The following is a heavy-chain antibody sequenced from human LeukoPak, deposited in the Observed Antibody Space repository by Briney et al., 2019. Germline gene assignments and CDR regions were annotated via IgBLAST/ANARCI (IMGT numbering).Heavy chain of an antibody. D-gene: IGHD6-13*01. Sequence: GRSLRLSCAASGFTFSSYGMHWVRQAPGKGLEWVAVISYDGSNKYYADSVKGRFTISRDNSKNTLYLQMNSLRAEDTAVYYCAREWVSTDEAYYYYGMDVWGQGTTVTVSS. CDR2: ISYDGSNK. CDR3: AREWVSTDEAYYYYGMDV. V-gene: IGHV3-30*03. J-gene: IGHJ6*02. CDR1: GFTFSSYG.